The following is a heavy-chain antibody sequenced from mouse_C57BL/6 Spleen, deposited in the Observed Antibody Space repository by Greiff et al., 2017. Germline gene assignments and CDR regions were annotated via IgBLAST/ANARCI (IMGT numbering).Heavy chain of an antibody. CDR2: ISNFAYSI. CDR1: GFTFSDYG. V-gene: IGHV5-15*01. Sequence: EVMLVESGGGLVQPGGSLKLSCAASGFTFSDYGMAWVRQAPGKGPEWVAFISNFAYSIYYADTVTGRFTISRENAKNTLYLEMSSLRSEDTAMYDCARHGNWDGTNAMDYWGQGTSVTVSS. CDR3: ARHGNWDGTNAMDY. J-gene: IGHJ4*01. D-gene: IGHD4-1*01.